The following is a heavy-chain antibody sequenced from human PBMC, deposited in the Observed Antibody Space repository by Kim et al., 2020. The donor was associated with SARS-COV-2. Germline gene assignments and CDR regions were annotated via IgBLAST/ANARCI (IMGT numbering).Heavy chain of an antibody. Sequence: SETLSLTCAVYGGSFSGYYWSWIRQPPGKGLEWIGEINHSGSTNYNPSLKSRVTISVDTSKNQFSLKLSSVTAADTAVYYCARGPSLGWLLYYYGMDVWGQGTTVTVSS. CDR2: INHSGST. CDR1: GGSFSGYY. J-gene: IGHJ6*02. CDR3: ARGPSLGWLLYYYGMDV. V-gene: IGHV4-34*01. D-gene: IGHD3-22*01.